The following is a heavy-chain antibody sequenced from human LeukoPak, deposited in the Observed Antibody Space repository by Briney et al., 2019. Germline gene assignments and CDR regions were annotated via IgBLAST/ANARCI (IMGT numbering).Heavy chain of an antibody. CDR3: AKGSHIVVVIAATQFDY. CDR2: ISGSGGST. D-gene: IGHD2-15*01. J-gene: IGHJ4*02. V-gene: IGHV3-23*01. Sequence: PGGSLRLSCAASGFTFSSYAMSWVRQAPGKGLEWVSSISGSGGSTYYADSVKGRFTISRDNSKNTLYLQMNSLRAEDTAVYYCAKGSHIVVVIAATQFDYWGQGTLVTVSS. CDR1: GFTFSSYA.